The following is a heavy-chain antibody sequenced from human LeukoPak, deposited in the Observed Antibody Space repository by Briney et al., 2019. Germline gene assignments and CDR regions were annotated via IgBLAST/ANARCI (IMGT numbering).Heavy chain of an antibody. CDR2: ISYDGSNK. D-gene: IGHD3-22*01. Sequence: GGALRLSCAASGFTFSSYGMHWVRQAPGKGLEGVAVISYDGSNKYYADSVMGRFTISRDNSTITLYMQMNSLRAEDTAVYYRAKDMEYYYDSSGYSLWGQGTMVTVSS. CDR1: GFTFSSYG. CDR3: AKDMEYYYDSSGYSL. V-gene: IGHV3-30*18. J-gene: IGHJ3*01.